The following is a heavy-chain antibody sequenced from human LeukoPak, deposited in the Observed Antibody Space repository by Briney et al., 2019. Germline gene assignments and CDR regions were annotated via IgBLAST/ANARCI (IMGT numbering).Heavy chain of an antibody. CDR3: AKARGYSYGSLVV. CDR1: GGSISSYY. D-gene: IGHD5-18*01. CDR2: IYYSGST. J-gene: IGHJ4*02. V-gene: IGHV4-59*01. Sequence: SETLSLTCTVSGGSISSYYWSWIRQPPGKGLEWIGYIYYSGSTNYNPSLKSRVTISVDTSKNQFSLKLSSVTAADTAVYYCAKARGYSYGSLVVWGQGTLVTVSS.